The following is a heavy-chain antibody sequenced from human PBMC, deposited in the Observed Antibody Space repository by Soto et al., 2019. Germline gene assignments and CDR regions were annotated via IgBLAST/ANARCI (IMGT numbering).Heavy chain of an antibody. CDR1: GSSLCASGVG. V-gene: IGHV2-5*02. Sequence: SCSTRLNATPPLTLTGSFSGSSLCASGVGWGWLRPPPADALELLALIYWDDDNRYSPSLKIRLTITKDTSKNQVVLTMTNMDPVDTATYYCAHSRAAAPLSYYYYHGMDVWAQATTLAASS. D-gene: IGHD6-13*01. J-gene: IGHJ6*02. CDR3: AHSRAAAPLSYYYYHGMDV. CDR2: IYWDDDN.